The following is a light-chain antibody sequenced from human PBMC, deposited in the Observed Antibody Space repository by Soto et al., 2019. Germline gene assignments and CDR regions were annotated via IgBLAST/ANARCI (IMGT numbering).Light chain of an antibody. CDR2: EVT. J-gene: IGLJ1*01. Sequence: QSGLPQPASVSGSPGLSITTSCTGTSSDVGAYNYVSSYQHHPGKIPILLSYEVTNWPSGASDRCSGSKSGYTSSLPISTLKAEAEADYYCSSKRDSSTLFVFGTGTKVTVL. V-gene: IGLV2-14*01. CDR1: SSDVGAYNY. CDR3: SSKRDSSTLFV.